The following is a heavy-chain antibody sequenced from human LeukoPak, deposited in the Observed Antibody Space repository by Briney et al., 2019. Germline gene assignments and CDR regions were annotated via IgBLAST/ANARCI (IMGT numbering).Heavy chain of an antibody. Sequence: GGSLRLSCAASGFTFDDYAMHWVRQAPGKGLEWVSGISWNSGSIGYADSVKGRFTISRDNAKNSLYLQMNSLRAEDTALYYCAKDNLVGATDYYFDYWGQGTLVTVSS. J-gene: IGHJ4*02. CDR3: AKDNLVGATDYYFDY. CDR1: GFTFDDYA. V-gene: IGHV3-9*01. D-gene: IGHD1-26*01. CDR2: ISWNSGSI.